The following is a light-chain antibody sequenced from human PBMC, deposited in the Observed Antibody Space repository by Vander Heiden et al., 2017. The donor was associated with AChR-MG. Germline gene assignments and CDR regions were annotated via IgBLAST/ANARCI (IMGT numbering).Light chain of an antibody. CDR2: AAS. CDR1: QGISNY. V-gene: IGKV1-27*01. CDR3: QKYNSAPREFT. J-gene: IGKJ3*01. Sequence: DIQMTQSPSSLSASVGDRVTITCRARQGISNYLAWYQPKQGKVPKLLVYAASTLQSGVPSRFSVSGSGTDFTLTISSLQPEDVATYYCQKYNSAPREFTFGPGTKVDIK.